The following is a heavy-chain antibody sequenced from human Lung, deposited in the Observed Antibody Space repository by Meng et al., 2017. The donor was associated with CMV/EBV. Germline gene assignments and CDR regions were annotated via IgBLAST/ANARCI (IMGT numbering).Heavy chain of an antibody. V-gene: IGHV3-7*01. CDR1: GFTFSSYW. D-gene: IGHD6-19*01. Sequence: GESLKISCADSGFTFSSYWMSWVRQAPGKGLEWVANIKEDGSEKYYVDSVKGRFTISRDNAKKSLYLQMNSLRAEDTAVYYCAREQWPHPILDHWGQGTLVTVSS. CDR3: AREQWPHPILDH. J-gene: IGHJ4*02. CDR2: IKEDGSEK.